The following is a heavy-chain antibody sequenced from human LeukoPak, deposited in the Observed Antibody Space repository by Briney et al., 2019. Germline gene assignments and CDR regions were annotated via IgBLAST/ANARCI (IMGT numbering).Heavy chain of an antibody. Sequence: SVKASCKASGGTFSSYAISWVRQAPGQGLEWMGGIIPIFGTANYAQKFQGRVTITTDESTSTAYMELSSLRSEDTAVYYCARDQEGGYNIHDAFDIWGQGTMVTVSS. D-gene: IGHD5-24*01. CDR1: GGTFSSYA. V-gene: IGHV1-69*05. CDR3: ARDQEGGYNIHDAFDI. J-gene: IGHJ3*02. CDR2: IIPIFGTA.